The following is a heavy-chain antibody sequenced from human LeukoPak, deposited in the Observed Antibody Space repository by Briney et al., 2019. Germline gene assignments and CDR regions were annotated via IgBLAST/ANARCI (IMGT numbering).Heavy chain of an antibody. Sequence: GGSLRLSCAVSGFAFGSEAMSWVRQSPARGLEWVASISPGGGTTYYADYVKGRFIISRDNSNNTLFVQMNSLRAEDTAVYYCAKSRSGSANWALQLFDNWGQGALVTVSS. CDR1: GFAFGSEA. V-gene: IGHV3-23*01. D-gene: IGHD1-1*01. CDR2: ISPGGGTT. J-gene: IGHJ4*02. CDR3: AKSRSGSANWALQLFDN.